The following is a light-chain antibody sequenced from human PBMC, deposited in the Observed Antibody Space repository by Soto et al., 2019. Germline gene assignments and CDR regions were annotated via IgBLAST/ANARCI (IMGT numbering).Light chain of an antibody. J-gene: IGKJ3*01. Sequence: EIVLTQSPATLSLSPGERATLSCRASQSVSNYLAWYQQKPGQAPRLLIYDESSRASGIPARFSGSGSGTDFTLTTNSIEPEDFAVYYCQRRRHWIFTFGTGTKMDIK. CDR2: DES. CDR3: QRRRHWIFT. V-gene: IGKV3-11*01. CDR1: QSVSNY.